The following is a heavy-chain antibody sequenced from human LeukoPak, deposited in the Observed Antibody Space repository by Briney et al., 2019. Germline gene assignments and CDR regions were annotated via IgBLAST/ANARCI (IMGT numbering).Heavy chain of an antibody. V-gene: IGHV3-23*01. D-gene: IGHD3-3*01. CDR1: GFTFSSYA. Sequence: GGSLRLSCAASGFTFSSYAMSWVRQAPGKGLEWVSAISGSGGSTYYADSVKGRFTISRDNSKNTLYLQMNSLRAEDTAVYYCARDRKSSGYYYYYYYGMDVWGQGTTVTVSS. CDR3: ARDRKSSGYYYYYYYGMDV. CDR2: ISGSGGST. J-gene: IGHJ6*02.